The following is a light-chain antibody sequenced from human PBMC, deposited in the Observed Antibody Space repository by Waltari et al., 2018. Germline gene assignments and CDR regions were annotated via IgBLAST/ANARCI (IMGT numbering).Light chain of an antibody. J-gene: IGKJ1*01. CDR1: QSISSW. CDR2: KAS. CDR3: QQYFSYSVT. Sequence: DIQMTQSPFTLSASVGDRVTITCRASQSISSWLAWYQQKPGKAPKLLLYKASSLESGVPSRFSGSGSGTEFSLTISILQPDDFATYYCQQYFSYSVTFGQGTKVEIK. V-gene: IGKV1-5*03.